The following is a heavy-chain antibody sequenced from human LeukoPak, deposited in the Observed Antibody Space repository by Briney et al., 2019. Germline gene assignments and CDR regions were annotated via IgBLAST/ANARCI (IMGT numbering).Heavy chain of an antibody. CDR2: IYPGASDT. CDR3: ARDMAAAGTDVFDY. J-gene: IGHJ4*02. V-gene: IGHV5-51*01. CDR1: GYSFTSSW. D-gene: IGHD6-13*01. Sequence: PGESLKISCKGSGYSFTSSWIGWVRQMPGKGLEWMGIIYPGASDTRYSPSFQGQVTISVDKSITTAYLQWSSLKASDTAMYYCARDMAAAGTDVFDYRGQGTLVTVSS.